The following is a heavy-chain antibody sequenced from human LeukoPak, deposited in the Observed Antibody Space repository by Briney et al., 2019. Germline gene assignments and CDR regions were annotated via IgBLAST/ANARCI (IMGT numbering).Heavy chain of an antibody. CDR2: IWYDGSNT. J-gene: IGHJ5*02. V-gene: IGHV3-33*01. D-gene: IGHD3-16*01. Sequence: GRSLRLSCAASGFTFTSYDMHWVRQAPGKGLEWVALIWYDGSNTYYADSVRGRFTISRDNSKNTLYLQMNSLRAEDTAIYYCAGERKRGKLLGRFHPRGQGTLVTVSS. CDR1: GFTFTSYD. CDR3: AGERKRGKLLGRFHP.